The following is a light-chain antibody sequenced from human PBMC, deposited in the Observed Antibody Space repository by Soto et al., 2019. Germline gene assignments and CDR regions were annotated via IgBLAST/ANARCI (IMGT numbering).Light chain of an antibody. Sequence: QSVLTQPPSASGSPGQSVTISCTGTSSDVGGYNYVSWYQQHPGKAPKLMIYEVSKRPSGVPDRFSGSKSGNTASLTVSGLQAEDEADYHCISYAGSNNYAVFGGGTQLTVL. CDR1: SSDVGGYNY. CDR3: ISYAGSNNYAV. J-gene: IGLJ7*01. CDR2: EVS. V-gene: IGLV2-8*01.